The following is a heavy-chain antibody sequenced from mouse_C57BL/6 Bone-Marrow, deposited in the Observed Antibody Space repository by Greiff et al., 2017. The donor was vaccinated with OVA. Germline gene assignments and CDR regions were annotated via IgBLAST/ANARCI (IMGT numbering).Heavy chain of an antibody. CDR2: IYPGNGDT. Sequence: QVQLKESGAELVRPGASVKMSCKASGYTFTSYNMHWVKQTPRQGLEWIGAIYPGNGDTSYNQKFKGKATLTVDKSSSTAYMQLSSLTSEDSAVYFCAGGGLGRGYFDYWGQGTTLTVSS. CDR3: AGGGLGRGYFDY. V-gene: IGHV1-12*01. D-gene: IGHD4-1*01. CDR1: GYTFTSYN. J-gene: IGHJ2*01.